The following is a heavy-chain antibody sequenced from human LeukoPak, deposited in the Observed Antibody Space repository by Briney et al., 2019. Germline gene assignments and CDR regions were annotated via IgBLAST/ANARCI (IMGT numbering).Heavy chain of an antibody. V-gene: IGHV1-2*02. CDR3: ARSLLRAARLDY. CDR1: GYTFTGYY. D-gene: IGHD6-6*01. CDR2: INPNSGGT. Sequence: ASVKVSCKASGYTFTGYYMHWVRRAPGQGLEWMGWINPNSGGTNYAQKFQGRVTMTRDTSISTAYMELSRLRSDDTAVYYCARSLLRAARLDYWGQGTLVTASS. J-gene: IGHJ4*02.